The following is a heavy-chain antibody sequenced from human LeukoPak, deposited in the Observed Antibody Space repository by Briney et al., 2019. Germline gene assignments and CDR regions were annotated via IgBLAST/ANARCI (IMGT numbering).Heavy chain of an antibody. J-gene: IGHJ4*02. CDR2: ISGSGGST. CDR3: AKVWYDYVWGSPFDY. CDR1: GFTFSSYA. Sequence: GGSLRLSCAASGFTFSSYAMSWVRQAPGKGLEWVSAISGSGGSTYYADSVKGRFTISRDNSKNTLYLQMNSLRAEDTAVYYCAKVWYDYVWGSPFDYWGQGTLVTVSS. V-gene: IGHV3-23*01. D-gene: IGHD3-16*01.